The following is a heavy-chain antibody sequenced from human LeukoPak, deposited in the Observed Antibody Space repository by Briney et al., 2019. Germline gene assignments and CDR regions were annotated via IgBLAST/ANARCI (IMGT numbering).Heavy chain of an antibody. D-gene: IGHD5-24*01. J-gene: IGHJ4*02. Sequence: GGSLRLSCAASGFTFSNYAMHWVRQAPGKGLEWVSYISSSGSTIYYADSVKGRFTISRDNAKNSLYLQMNSLRAEDTAVYYCARVMIGGYNFGGFDYWGQGTLVTVSS. V-gene: IGHV3-48*04. CDR1: GFTFSNYA. CDR3: ARVMIGGYNFGGFDY. CDR2: ISSSGSTI.